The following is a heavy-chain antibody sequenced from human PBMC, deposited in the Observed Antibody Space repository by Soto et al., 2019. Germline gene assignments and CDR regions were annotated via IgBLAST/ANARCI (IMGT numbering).Heavy chain of an antibody. CDR1: GFTVSSNY. CDR3: ARDETYYDSGDYHC. Sequence: PGGSLRLSCAASGFTVSSNYMSWVRQAPGKGLEWVSVSYSGGSTYYADSVKGRFTISRDNSKNTLYLQMNNLRAEDTAVYYCARDETYYDSGDYHCWGQGVLVTVS. D-gene: IGHD3-22*01. J-gene: IGHJ4*02. V-gene: IGHV3-53*01. CDR2: SYSGGST.